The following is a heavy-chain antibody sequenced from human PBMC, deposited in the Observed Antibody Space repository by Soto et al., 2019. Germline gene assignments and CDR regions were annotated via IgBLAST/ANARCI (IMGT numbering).Heavy chain of an antibody. D-gene: IGHD2-21*02. Sequence: PSETLSLTCAVYGGSFSGYYWSWIRQPPGKGLEWIGEINHSGSTNYNPSLRSRVTISVDTSKNQFSLKLSSVTAADTAVYYCASLGVCGGDCYLQYFQHWGQGTLVTVSS. CDR2: INHSGST. CDR1: GGSFSGYY. CDR3: ASLGVCGGDCYLQYFQH. J-gene: IGHJ1*01. V-gene: IGHV4-34*01.